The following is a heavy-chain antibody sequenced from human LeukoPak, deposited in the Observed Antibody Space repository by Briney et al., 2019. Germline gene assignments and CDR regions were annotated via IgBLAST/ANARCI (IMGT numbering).Heavy chain of an antibody. CDR2: ISGSGGST. D-gene: IGHD3-22*01. CDR1: GFTFSSYA. CDR3: AKDPSYYDSSGYFDY. V-gene: IGHV3-23*01. Sequence: GGSLRLSCAVSGFTFSSYALSWVRQAPGKGLEWVSAISGSGGSTYYEDSVKGRFTISRDNSKNTLYPQMNSLRAEDTAVYYCAKDPSYYDSSGYFDYWGQGTLVTVSS. J-gene: IGHJ4*02.